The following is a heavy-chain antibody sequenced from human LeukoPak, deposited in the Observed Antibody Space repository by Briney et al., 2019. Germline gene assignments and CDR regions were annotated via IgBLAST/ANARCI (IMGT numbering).Heavy chain of an antibody. Sequence: GGSLRLPCEASGFTFGGSAMSWVRQAPGKGLEWVSTIGGGGENTYYADSAKGRFTNSRDDSKNTVYLQMNSLRAEDTAVYYCAKVLSGSQDYWGQGTLVTVFS. V-gene: IGHV3-23*01. J-gene: IGHJ4*02. D-gene: IGHD1-26*01. CDR1: GFTFGGSA. CDR3: AKVLSGSQDY. CDR2: IGGGGENT.